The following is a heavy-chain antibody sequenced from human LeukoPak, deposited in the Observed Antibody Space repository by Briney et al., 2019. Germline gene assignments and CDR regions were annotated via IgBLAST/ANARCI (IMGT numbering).Heavy chain of an antibody. CDR3: AKSHVSTATGTGRYFDY. D-gene: IGHD3-9*01. CDR2: ISADNGNT. J-gene: IGHJ4*02. CDR1: GYTFTTYN. V-gene: IGHV1-18*01. Sequence: ASVKVSCKASGYTFTTYNINWVRQAPGQGLEWMGWISADNGNTNYAQKFQGRVTMTTDTSTSTVYMELRSLRSDDTAVYYCAKSHVSTATGTGRYFDYWGQGTLVTVSS.